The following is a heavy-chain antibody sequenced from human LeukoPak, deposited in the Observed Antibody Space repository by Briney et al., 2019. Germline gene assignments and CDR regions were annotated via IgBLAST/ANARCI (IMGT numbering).Heavy chain of an antibody. D-gene: IGHD6-6*01. V-gene: IGHV5-51*01. CDR2: INPGDSDP. J-gene: IGHJ4*02. CDR3: ARHGVGSSWFGFDY. CDR1: GYTSNNYW. Sequence: GESLKISCQASGYTSNNYWIGWVRQMPGKGLEWMGIINPGDSDPRYSPSFQGRATISADRSISTAYLQWSSLKASDTAMYYCARHGVGSSWFGFDYWGQGTLVTVSS.